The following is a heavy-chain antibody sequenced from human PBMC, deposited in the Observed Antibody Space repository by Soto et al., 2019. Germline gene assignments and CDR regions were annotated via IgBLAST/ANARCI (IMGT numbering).Heavy chain of an antibody. V-gene: IGHV1-2*04. CDR1: GYTFTGYY. Sequence: VKVSCKASGYTFTGYYMHWVRQAPGQGLEWVGWINPNSGGTNYAQKFQGWVTMTRDTSISTAYMELSRLRSDDTAVYYCARGCSSTSCHDYYGMDVWGQGTTVTVSS. D-gene: IGHD2-2*01. J-gene: IGHJ6*02. CDR3: ARGCSSTSCHDYYGMDV. CDR2: INPNSGGT.